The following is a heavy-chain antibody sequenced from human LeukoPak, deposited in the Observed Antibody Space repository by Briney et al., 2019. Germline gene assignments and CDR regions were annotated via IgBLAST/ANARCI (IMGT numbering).Heavy chain of an antibody. CDR1: GFTFSDYY. V-gene: IGHV3-11*04. CDR2: ISSSGSTI. CDR3: ATTQYSSSWYRFDY. Sequence: GGSLRLSCAASGFTFSDYYMSWIRQAPGKGLEWVSYISSSGSTIYYADSVKGRFTISRDNAKNSLYLQMNSLRADDTALYYCATTQYSSSWYRFDYWGQGTLVTVSS. D-gene: IGHD6-13*01. J-gene: IGHJ4*02.